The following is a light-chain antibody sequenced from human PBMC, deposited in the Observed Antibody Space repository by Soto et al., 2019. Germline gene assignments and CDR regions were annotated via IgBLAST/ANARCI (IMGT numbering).Light chain of an antibody. Sequence: DIQMTQSPSSLSASEGDRVTITCRAGQTISNYLNWYQQKPGKAPKLLIYAVSNVQSGVPSRFSGSGSGTDFTLTITGVQPEDFVTYYCQQSYSRPLTFGPGTKLDLK. CDR2: AVS. V-gene: IGKV1-39*01. CDR1: QTISNY. CDR3: QQSYSRPLT. J-gene: IGKJ3*01.